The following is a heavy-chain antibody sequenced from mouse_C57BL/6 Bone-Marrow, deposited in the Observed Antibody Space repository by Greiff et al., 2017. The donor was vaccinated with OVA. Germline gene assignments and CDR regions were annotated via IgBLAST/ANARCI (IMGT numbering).Heavy chain of an antibody. CDR2: ISSGGSYT. J-gene: IGHJ2*01. Sequence: EVKLVESGGDLVKPGGSLKLSCAASGFTFSSYGMSWVRQTPDKRLEWVATISSGGSYTYYPDSVKGRFTISRDNAKNTLYLQMSSLKSEDTAMYYCARLTLFDYWGQGTTLTVSS. CDR1: GFTFSSYG. CDR3: ARLTLFDY. V-gene: IGHV5-6*02. D-gene: IGHD4-1*01.